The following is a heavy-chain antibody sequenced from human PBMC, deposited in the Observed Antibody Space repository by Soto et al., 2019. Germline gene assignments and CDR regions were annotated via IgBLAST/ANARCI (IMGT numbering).Heavy chain of an antibody. CDR3: ARNLGYCSGGSCFPHAFDI. CDR1: GGSISSYY. V-gene: IGHV4-59*08. Sequence: SETLSLTCTVSGGSISSYYWSWIRQPPGKGLEWIGYIYYSGSTNYNPSLKSRVTISVDTSKNQFSLKLSSVTAADTAVYYCARNLGYCSGGSCFPHAFDIWGQGTMVTVSS. D-gene: IGHD2-15*01. CDR2: IYYSGST. J-gene: IGHJ3*02.